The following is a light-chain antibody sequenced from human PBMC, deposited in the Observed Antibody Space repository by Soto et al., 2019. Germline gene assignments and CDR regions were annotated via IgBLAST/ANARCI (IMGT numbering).Light chain of an antibody. V-gene: IGKV3-15*01. CDR2: GAS. Sequence: EIVMTQSPATLSVSPGERATLSCRASQTVSSNLAWYQQKPGQPPRLIVYGASTRATNIRARFSGSASRTECVLTFISLKSKEFAAYSCQQSNNWQYTFGKWSKLEIK. J-gene: IGKJ2*01. CDR3: QQSNNWQYT. CDR1: QTVSSN.